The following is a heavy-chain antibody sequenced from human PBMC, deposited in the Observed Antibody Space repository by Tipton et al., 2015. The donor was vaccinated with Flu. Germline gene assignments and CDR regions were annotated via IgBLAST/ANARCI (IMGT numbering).Heavy chain of an antibody. J-gene: IGHJ4*02. CDR1: GGSISSYY. CDR3: ARDRYDSSGFVDY. D-gene: IGHD3-22*01. CDR2: IYTTGST. Sequence: LRLSCTVSGGSISSYYWSWIRQPAGKGLEWIGRIYTTGSTNYNPSLQSRVTLSLDTSKNQFSLKLSSVTAADTAVYYCARDRYDSSGFVDYWGQGTLVTVSS. V-gene: IGHV4-4*07.